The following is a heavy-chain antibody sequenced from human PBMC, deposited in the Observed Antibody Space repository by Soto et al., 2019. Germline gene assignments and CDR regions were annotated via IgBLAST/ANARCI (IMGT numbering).Heavy chain of an antibody. J-gene: IGHJ6*02. V-gene: IGHV2-5*01. CDR2: IYWYDDK. D-gene: IGHD5-12*01. CDR1: GFSLSTSGVG. Sequence: QITLKESGPTLVKPTQTLTLTCTFSGFSLSTSGVGVGWIRQLPGKALGWLALIYWYDDKLYSPPLKSRITISKDPSKNQVVLTMTNMDPVDTATYYCAHFSVYGYYYYGMDVWGQGTTVTVSS. CDR3: AHFSVYGYYYYGMDV.